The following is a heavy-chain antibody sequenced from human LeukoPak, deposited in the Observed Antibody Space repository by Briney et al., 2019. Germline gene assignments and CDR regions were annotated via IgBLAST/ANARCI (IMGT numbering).Heavy chain of an antibody. Sequence: PGGSLRLSCTASGFTFSTYWTTWVRQAPGKGLEWVANINQDGSEKNYVDSVKGRFTISRDNAKNSLYLQMNSLRAEDTAVYYCARGRTNFVDYWGQGTLVTVSS. D-gene: IGHD3-9*01. CDR1: GFTFSTYW. V-gene: IGHV3-7*02. CDR3: ARGRTNFVDY. CDR2: INQDGSEK. J-gene: IGHJ4*02.